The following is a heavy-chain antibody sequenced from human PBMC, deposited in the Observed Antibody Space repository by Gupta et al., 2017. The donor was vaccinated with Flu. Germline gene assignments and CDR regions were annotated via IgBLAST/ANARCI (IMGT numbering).Heavy chain of an antibody. Sequence: GMPWVRQAPGKGLEWVAVISYDGSNKYYADSVKCRVTISRDNSKNTLYLQMNSLRAEDTAVDYCAKGAVAGVWGNWWYFDLWGRGTLVTVSS. V-gene: IGHV3-30*18. CDR2: ISYDGSNK. D-gene: IGHD6-19*01. CDR3: AKGAVAGVWGNWWYFDL. CDR1: G. J-gene: IGHJ2*01.